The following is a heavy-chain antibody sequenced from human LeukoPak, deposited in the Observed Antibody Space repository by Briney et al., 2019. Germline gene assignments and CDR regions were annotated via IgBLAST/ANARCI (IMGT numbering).Heavy chain of an antibody. D-gene: IGHD6-19*01. Sequence: GGSLRLSCAASGFTFSSYSMNWVRQAPGKGLEWVSSISSSSSYIYYADSVKGRFTISRDNAKNSLYLQMNSLRSEDTALYYCARGFSSGWYLGEFDYWGQGTLVTVSS. CDR2: ISSSSSYI. CDR1: GFTFSSYS. J-gene: IGHJ4*02. V-gene: IGHV3-21*01. CDR3: ARGFSSGWYLGEFDY.